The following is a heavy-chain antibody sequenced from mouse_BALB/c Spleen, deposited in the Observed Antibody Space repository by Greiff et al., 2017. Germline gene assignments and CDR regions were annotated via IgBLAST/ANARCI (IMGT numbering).Heavy chain of an antibody. CDR2: INSNGGST. CDR3: ARDHGLAY. CDR1: GFTFSSYG. Sequence: EVQLVESGGGLVQPGGSLKLSCAASGFTFSSYGMSWVRQTPDKRLELVATINSNGGSTYYPDSVKGRFTISRDNAKNTLYLQMSSLKSEDTAMYYCARDHGLAYWGQGTLVTVSA. J-gene: IGHJ3*01. V-gene: IGHV5-6-3*01.